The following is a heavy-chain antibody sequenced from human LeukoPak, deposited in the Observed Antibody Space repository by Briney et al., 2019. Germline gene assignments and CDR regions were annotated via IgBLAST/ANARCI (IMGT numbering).Heavy chain of an antibody. V-gene: IGHV4-59*01. CDR2: IYYSGST. D-gene: IGHD5-12*01. Sequence: PSETLSLTCTVSGGSISSYYWSWIRQPPGKGLEWIGYIYYSGSTNYNPSLKSRVTISVDTSKNQFSLKLSSVTAADTAVYYCAREWDSGYDPGLFDYWGQGTLVTVSS. CDR1: GGSISSYY. J-gene: IGHJ4*02. CDR3: AREWDSGYDPGLFDY.